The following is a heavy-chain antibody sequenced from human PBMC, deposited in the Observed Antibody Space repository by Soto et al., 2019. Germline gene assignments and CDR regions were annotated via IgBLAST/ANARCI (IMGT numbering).Heavy chain of an antibody. CDR1: GYTFTGHY. J-gene: IGHJ6*02. D-gene: IGHD2-2*01. Sequence: VKVSCKASGYTFTGHYTHWVRQAPGQGLEWMGWINPISGDTEYAQKFQGRVTMTRDTSISTAYMDLRSLISDDTAVYYCARVRRSPYAMDVWGQGTTVTVSS. CDR3: ARVRRSPYAMDV. V-gene: IGHV1-2*02. CDR2: INPISGDT.